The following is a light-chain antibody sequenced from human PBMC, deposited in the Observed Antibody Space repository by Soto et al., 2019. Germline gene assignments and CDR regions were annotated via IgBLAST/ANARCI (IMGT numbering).Light chain of an antibody. Sequence: PSTLSAFVGDRVTITCRASQSIDNWLAWYQKKPGKAPKLLIYDASSLESGVPSRFSGSGSGTEFTLTISSLQPDDFATYYCQQYNSYSGTFGQGTKVDIK. V-gene: IGKV1-5*01. J-gene: IGKJ1*01. CDR2: DAS. CDR3: QQYNSYSGT. CDR1: QSIDNW.